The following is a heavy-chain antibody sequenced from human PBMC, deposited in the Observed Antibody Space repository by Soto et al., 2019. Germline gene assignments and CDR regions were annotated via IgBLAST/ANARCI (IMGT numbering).Heavy chain of an antibody. Sequence: VKVSCKASGYTFTSYAMHWVRQAPGQRLEWMGWINAGNGNTKYSQKFQGRVTITRDTSASTAYMELSSLRSEDTAVYYCARDDSGFSGSHYIDYFNYWGQGALVTSPQ. CDR2: INAGNGNT. J-gene: IGHJ4*02. CDR1: GYTFTSYA. CDR3: ARDDSGFSGSHYIDYFNY. V-gene: IGHV1-3*01. D-gene: IGHD1-26*01.